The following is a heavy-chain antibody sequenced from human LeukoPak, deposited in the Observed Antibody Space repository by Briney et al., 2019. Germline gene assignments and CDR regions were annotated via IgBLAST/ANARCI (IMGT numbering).Heavy chain of an antibody. V-gene: IGHV4-4*09. J-gene: IGHJ6*03. CDR2: IYTSGST. D-gene: IGHD2-15*01. CDR3: ARRRGYCSGGSRHYYYYYMDV. Sequence: SETLSLTCTVSGGSISSYYWSWIRQPPGKGLEWIGYIYTSGSTNYNPSLKSRVTISVDTSKNQFSLKLSSVTAADTAVYYCARRRGYCSGGSRHYYYYYMDVWGKGTTVTVSS. CDR1: GGSISSYY.